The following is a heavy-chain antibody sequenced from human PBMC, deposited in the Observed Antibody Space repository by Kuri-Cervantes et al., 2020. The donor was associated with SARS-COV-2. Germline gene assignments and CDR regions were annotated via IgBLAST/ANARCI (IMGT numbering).Heavy chain of an antibody. Sequence: GGSLRLSCSASGFTFSSYAMHWVRQAPGKELEYVSAISSNGGSTYYADSVKGRFTISRDNSKNTLYLQMSSLRAEDTAVYYCVKSSYGGSSSWPDYWGQGTLVTVSS. V-gene: IGHV3-64D*06. CDR3: VKSSYGGSSSWPDY. CDR2: ISSNGGST. CDR1: GFTFSSYA. J-gene: IGHJ4*02. D-gene: IGHD6-13*01.